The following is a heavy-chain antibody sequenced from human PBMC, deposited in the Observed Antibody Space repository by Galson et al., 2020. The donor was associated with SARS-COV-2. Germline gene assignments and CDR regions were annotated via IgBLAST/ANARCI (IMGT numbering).Heavy chain of an antibody. J-gene: IGHJ6*03. CDR3: ARADDFWSGHGYYYYDMDV. CDR2: IGTAGDT. Sequence: GGSLRLSCAASGFTFSSYGMHWVRQATGKGLEWVSAIGTAGDTYYPGSVKGRFTISRENAKNSLYLQMNSLRAGDTAVYYCARADDFWSGHGYYYYDMDVWGKGTTVAVSS. CDR1: GFTFSSYG. D-gene: IGHD3-3*01. V-gene: IGHV3-13*01.